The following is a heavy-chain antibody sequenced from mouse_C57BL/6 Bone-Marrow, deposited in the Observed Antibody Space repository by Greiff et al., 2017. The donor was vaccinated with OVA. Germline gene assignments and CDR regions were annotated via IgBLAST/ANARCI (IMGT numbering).Heavy chain of an antibody. V-gene: IGHV5-6*01. J-gene: IGHJ2*01. CDR2: ISSGGSYT. CDR3: ARQGEHFDY. Sequence: EVQLQESGGDLVKPGGSLKLSCAASGFTFSSYGMSWVRQTPDKRLEWVATISSGGSYTYYPDSVKGRFTISRDNAKNTLYLQMSSLKSEDTAMYYCARQGEHFDYWGQGTTLTVSS. CDR1: GFTFSSYG.